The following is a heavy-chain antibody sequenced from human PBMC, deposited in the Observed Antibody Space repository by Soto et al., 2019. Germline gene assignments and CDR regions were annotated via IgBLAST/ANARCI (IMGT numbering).Heavy chain of an antibody. J-gene: IGHJ4*02. CDR3: ARPRPNFGAVDC. Sequence: SETLSLTGAVPVYSITSSTFWGCIRQPPGKGLEWIGSIHLGWTTYYDPSLKSRVTILLDTSRNEFSLKLSSVTAADTAVYYCARPRPNFGAVDCWGQGALVTVSS. CDR1: VYSITSSTF. CDR2: IHLGWTT. D-gene: IGHD3-10*01. V-gene: IGHV4-38-2*01.